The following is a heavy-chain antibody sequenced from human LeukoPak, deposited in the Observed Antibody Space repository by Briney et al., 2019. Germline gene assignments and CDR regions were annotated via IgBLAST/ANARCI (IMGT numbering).Heavy chain of an antibody. J-gene: IGHJ4*02. CDR2: IYYSGST. CDR1: GGSISSYY. Sequence: SETPSLTCTVSGGSISSYYWSWIRQPPGKGLEWIGYIYYSGSTNYNPSLKSRVTISVDTSKSQFSLKLSSVTAADTAVYYCAREGPITDYFDYWGQGTLVTVSS. CDR3: AREGPITDYFDY. V-gene: IGHV4-59*01. D-gene: IGHD3-3*01.